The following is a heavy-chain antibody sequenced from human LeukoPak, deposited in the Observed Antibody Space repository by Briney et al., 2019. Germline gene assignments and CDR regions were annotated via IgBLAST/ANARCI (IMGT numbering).Heavy chain of an antibody. J-gene: IGHJ4*02. D-gene: IGHD3-22*01. CDR3: ARDLFSVTMIVVVGLD. CDR1: GGTFSSYA. V-gene: IGHV1-69*01. CDR2: IIPIFGTA. Sequence: ASVKVSCKASGGTFSSYAISWVRQAPGQGLEWMGGIIPIFGTANYAQKFQGRVTITADESTSTAYMELSSLRSEDTAVYYCARDLFSVTMIVVVGLDWGQGTLVTVPS.